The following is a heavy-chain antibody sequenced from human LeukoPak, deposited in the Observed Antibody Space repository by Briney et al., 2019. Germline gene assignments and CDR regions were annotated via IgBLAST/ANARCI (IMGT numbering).Heavy chain of an antibody. CDR1: GGSISSYY. V-gene: IGHV4-59*08. D-gene: IGHD3-10*01. J-gene: IGHJ4*02. Sequence: SETLSLTCTVSGGSISSYYWSWIRQPPGKGLEWIGYIYYSGSTKNNPSLKSRVTISVDTSKNQFSLKLSSVTAADTAVYYCAIGSYYFDYWGQGTLVTVSS. CDR2: IYYSGST. CDR3: AIGSYYFDY.